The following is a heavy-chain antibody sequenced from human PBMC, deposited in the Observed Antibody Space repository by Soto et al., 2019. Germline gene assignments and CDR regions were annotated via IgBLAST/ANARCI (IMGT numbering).Heavy chain of an antibody. CDR2: ISAHTGSS. CDR1: GYTFTSSG. D-gene: IGHD3-22*01. J-gene: IGHJ3*01. V-gene: IGHV1-18*01. Sequence: QVQLVQSGAEVKKPGASVKVSCKASGYTFTSSGMSWVRQAPGQGLEWMGWISAHTGSSEYAQRFQGRVTMTTDRSTSNAYMELRSLRSDDTAVYYCARAFFYQGSDSRGYYFDAFAFWGRGTLVKVSS. CDR3: ARAFFYQGSDSRGYYFDAFAF.